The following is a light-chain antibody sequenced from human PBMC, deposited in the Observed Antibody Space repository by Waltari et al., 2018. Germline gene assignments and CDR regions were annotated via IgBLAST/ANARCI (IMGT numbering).Light chain of an antibody. Sequence: EIVMTQSPAALSVSPGERATLSCRASQSVGINLAWYQQKPGQAPRLLISTASTRATGIPARFRGSGSVTEFTLTINSLQSEDSAIYYCHQYNNWPPGGTFGQGTKVELK. CDR3: HQYNNWPPGGT. CDR2: TAS. V-gene: IGKV3-15*01. CDR1: QSVGIN. J-gene: IGKJ1*01.